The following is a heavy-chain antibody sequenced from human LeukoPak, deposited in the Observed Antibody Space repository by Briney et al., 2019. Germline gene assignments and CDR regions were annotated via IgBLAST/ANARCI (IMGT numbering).Heavy chain of an antibody. Sequence: PGGSLRLSCAASGFSFSSHGMSWVRQAPGKGLEWVSGIIGGAGGTYYADSVKGRFTISRDNAKSSLYLQMNNLRAEDTAVYYCARDPYSGHYGNDYHYYMDVWGKGTTVTISS. CDR2: IIGGAGGT. D-gene: IGHD5-12*01. J-gene: IGHJ6*03. CDR1: GFSFSSHG. V-gene: IGHV3-23*01. CDR3: ARDPYSGHYGNDYHYYMDV.